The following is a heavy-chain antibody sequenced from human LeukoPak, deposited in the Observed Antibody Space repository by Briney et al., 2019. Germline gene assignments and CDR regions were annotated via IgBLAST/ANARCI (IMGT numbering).Heavy chain of an antibody. CDR2: ISYDGDNK. J-gene: IGHJ3*02. D-gene: IGHD6-13*01. CDR3: AKVHSRRNAFDI. V-gene: IGHV3-30*04. Sequence: GRSLRLSCAASGFTFSTYAMYWARQAPGKGLEWVAVISYDGDNKYYADSVKGRFTISRDNSKNTLYLQMNSLRAEDTAVYYCAKVHSRRNAFDIWGQGTMVTVSS. CDR1: GFTFSTYA.